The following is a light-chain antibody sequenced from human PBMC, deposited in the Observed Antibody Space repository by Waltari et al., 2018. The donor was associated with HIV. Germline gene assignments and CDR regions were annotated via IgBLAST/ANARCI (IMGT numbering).Light chain of an antibody. CDR3: QQFNSYPLT. J-gene: IGKJ4*01. Sequence: AIQLTQSPSSPSASVGDRVTITCRVSQDISGALAWYQQKPGKPPKLLIHDASILETGVPSKFSGSGAGADFTLTISSLQPEDFATYYCQQFNSYPLTFGAGTTVEIK. CDR1: QDISGA. CDR2: DAS. V-gene: IGKV1-13*02.